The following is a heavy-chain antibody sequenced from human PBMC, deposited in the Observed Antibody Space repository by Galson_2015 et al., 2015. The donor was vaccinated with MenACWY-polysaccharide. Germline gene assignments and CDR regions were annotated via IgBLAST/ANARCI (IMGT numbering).Heavy chain of an antibody. V-gene: IGHV3-30*02. J-gene: IGHJ4*02. Sequence: SLRLSCAASGFPFSSYGMHWVRQAPGKGLEWVAFIRSDGSNKYYADSVEGRFTIARDNSKNTLYLQMNSLRAEDTAVYYCAKRLSGSFYILHNSGQGTLFTVSS. CDR3: AKRLSGSFYILHN. CDR1: GFPFSSYG. D-gene: IGHD3-10*01. CDR2: IRSDGSNK.